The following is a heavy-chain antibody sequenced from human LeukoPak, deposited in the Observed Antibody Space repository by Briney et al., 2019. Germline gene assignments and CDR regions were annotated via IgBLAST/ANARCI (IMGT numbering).Heavy chain of an antibody. Sequence: GGFDPEDGETIYAQKFQGRVTMTEDTSTDTAYMELSSLRSEDTAVYYCATGGGSYYGQDDYWGQGTLVTVSS. CDR3: ATGGGSYYGQDDY. D-gene: IGHD1-26*01. CDR2: FDPEDGET. J-gene: IGHJ4*02. V-gene: IGHV1-24*01.